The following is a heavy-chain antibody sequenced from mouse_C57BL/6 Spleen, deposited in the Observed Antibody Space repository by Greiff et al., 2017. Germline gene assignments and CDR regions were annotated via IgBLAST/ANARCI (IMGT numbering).Heavy chain of an antibody. CDR3: ARGGDGNYVFAY. CDR1: GYAFSSYW. V-gene: IGHV1-80*01. CDR2: IYPGDGDT. Sequence: VQLQQSGAELVKPGASVKISCKASGYAFSSYWMNWVKQRPGKGLEWIGQIYPGDGDTNYNGKFKGKATLTADKSSSTAYMQLSSLTSEDSAVYFCARGGDGNYVFAYWGQGTLVTVSA. J-gene: IGHJ3*01. D-gene: IGHD2-1*01.